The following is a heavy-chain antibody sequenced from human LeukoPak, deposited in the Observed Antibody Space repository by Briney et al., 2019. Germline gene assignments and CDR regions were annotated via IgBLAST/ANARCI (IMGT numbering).Heavy chain of an antibody. D-gene: IGHD6-13*01. CDR2: ISGSGGST. Sequence: PGGSLRLSCAASGFTFSSYAMSWVRQAPGKGLEWVSAISGSGGSTYYADSVKGRFTISRDNSKNTLYLQMNSLRAEDTAVYYCANRRWYSRARGGYYFDYWGQGTLVTVSS. J-gene: IGHJ4*02. V-gene: IGHV3-23*01. CDR1: GFTFSSYA. CDR3: ANRRWYSRARGGYYFDY.